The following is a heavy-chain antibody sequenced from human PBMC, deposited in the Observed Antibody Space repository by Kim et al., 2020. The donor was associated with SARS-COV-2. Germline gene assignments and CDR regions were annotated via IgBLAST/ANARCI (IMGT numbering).Heavy chain of an antibody. CDR1: GFTFSSYW. Sequence: GGSLRLSCAASGFTFSSYWMSWVRQAPGKGLEWVANIKQDGSEKYYVDSVKGRFTISRDNAKNSLYLQMNSLRAEDTAVYYCTAMVIGVNPRDAFDIWGQGTMVTVSS. J-gene: IGHJ3*02. V-gene: IGHV3-7*03. D-gene: IGHD5-18*01. CDR3: TAMVIGVNPRDAFDI. CDR2: IKQDGSEK.